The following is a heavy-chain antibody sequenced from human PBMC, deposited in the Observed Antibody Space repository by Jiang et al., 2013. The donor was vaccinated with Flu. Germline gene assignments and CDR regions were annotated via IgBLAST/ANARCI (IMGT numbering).Heavy chain of an antibody. CDR3: ATGYYYYYGMDV. Sequence: GAEVKKPGSSVKVSCKASGGTFSSYTISWVRQAPGQGLEWMGRIIPILGIANYAQKFQGRVTITADKSTSTAYMELSSLRSEDTAVYYCATGYYYYYGMDVWGQGTTVTVSS. J-gene: IGHJ6*02. V-gene: IGHV1-69*02. CDR2: IIPILGIA. CDR1: GGTFSSYT.